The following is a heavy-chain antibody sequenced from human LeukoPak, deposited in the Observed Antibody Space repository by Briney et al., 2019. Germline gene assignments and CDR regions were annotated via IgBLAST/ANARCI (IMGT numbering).Heavy chain of an antibody. CDR3: ARAASYYDILTGPLAVGYMDV. D-gene: IGHD3-9*01. CDR1: GGSFTPFY. J-gene: IGHJ6*03. Sequence: KRSATLSLTCALYGGSFTPFYWRWIRHPPGKGLEWIGEINHSGSTHYNPPHKRRDNISVDTSKNQFSLKLSSVTAADTAVYYSARAASYYDILTGPLAVGYMDVWGKGTTVTVSS. V-gene: IGHV4-34*01. CDR2: INHSGST.